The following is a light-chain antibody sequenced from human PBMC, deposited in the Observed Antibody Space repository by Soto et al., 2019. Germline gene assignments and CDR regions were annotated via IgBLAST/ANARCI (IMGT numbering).Light chain of an antibody. J-gene: IGLJ1*01. Sequence: QSVLTQPPSASGSPGQSVTISCTGTKSDIGVYDFVSWYQHHPGKAPRLIIYEVVQRPSGVPDRFSGSKSGNTASLTVSGLQAADEAAPFCKSYEGSNTYVFGSGTKVTVL. CDR1: KSDIGVYDF. CDR2: EVV. V-gene: IGLV2-8*01. CDR3: KSYEGSNTYV.